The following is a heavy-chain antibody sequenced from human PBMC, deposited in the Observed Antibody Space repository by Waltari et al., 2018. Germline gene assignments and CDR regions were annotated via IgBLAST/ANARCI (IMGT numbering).Heavy chain of an antibody. CDR2: ISYDGSHK. J-gene: IGHJ4*02. V-gene: IGHV3-30-3*01. CDR3: ARDIAYHDSSGYYPYYFDY. Sequence: QVQLVESGGGVVQPGRSLRLSCAASGFPFSRYSMHWVRRAPGKGLEWVAVISYDGSHKYYADSVKGRFTISRDSSKNTLFLQMNSLRVEDTAVYYCARDIAYHDSSGYYPYYFDYWGQGALVTVSS. CDR1: GFPFSRYS. D-gene: IGHD3-22*01.